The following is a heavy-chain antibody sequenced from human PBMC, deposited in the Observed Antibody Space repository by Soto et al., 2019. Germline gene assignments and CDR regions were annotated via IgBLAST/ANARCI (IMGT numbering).Heavy chain of an antibody. D-gene: IGHD2-15*01. CDR2: FDPEDGET. J-gene: IGHJ5*02. CDR3: ATDGTPIYCSGGSCYSKYNWFDP. V-gene: IGHV1-24*01. CDR1: GYTLTELS. Sequence: ASVKVSCKVSGYTLTELSMHWVRQAPGKGLEWMGGFDPEDGETIYAQKFQGRVTMTEDTSTDTAYMELSSLRSEDTAVYYCATDGTPIYCSGGSCYSKYNWFDPWGQETLVTVSS.